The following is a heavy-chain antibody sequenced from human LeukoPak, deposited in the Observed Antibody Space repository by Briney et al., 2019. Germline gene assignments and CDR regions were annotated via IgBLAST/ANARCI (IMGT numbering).Heavy chain of an antibody. CDR2: IYSGGST. CDR1: GFTVSSNY. V-gene: IGHV3-66*01. D-gene: IGHD6-13*01. Sequence: GGSLRPSCAASGFTVSSNYMSWVRQAPGKGLEWVSVIYSGGSTYYADSVKGRFTISRDNSKNTLYLQMNSLRAEDTAVYYCARDRIYSSSWYLYYYYGMDVWGQGTTVTVSS. CDR3: ARDRIYSSSWYLYYYYGMDV. J-gene: IGHJ6*02.